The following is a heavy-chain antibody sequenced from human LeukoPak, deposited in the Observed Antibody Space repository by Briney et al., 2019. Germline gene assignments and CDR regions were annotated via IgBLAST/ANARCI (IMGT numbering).Heavy chain of an antibody. D-gene: IGHD4-17*01. Sequence: SETLSLTCAVSGVSISSGGYSWSWIRQPPGKGLEWIGYIYHSGSTYYNPSLKSRVTISVDRSKNQFSLKLSSVTAADTAVYYCARVSFDYANRFDPWGQGTLVTVSS. V-gene: IGHV4-30-2*01. CDR3: ARVSFDYANRFDP. CDR1: GVSISSGGYS. J-gene: IGHJ5*02. CDR2: IYHSGST.